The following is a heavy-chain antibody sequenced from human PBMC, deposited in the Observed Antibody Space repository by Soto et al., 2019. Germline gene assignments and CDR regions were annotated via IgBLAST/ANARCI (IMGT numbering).Heavy chain of an antibody. CDR3: AREKGSYGGRFDY. CDR2: IYHSGST. CDR1: GGSISSGGYS. J-gene: IGHJ4*02. Sequence: QLPLQESGSGLVKPSQTLSLTCAVSGGSISSGGYSWSWIRQPPGKGLEWIGYIYHSGSTYYNPSLKRRDTISVDRSKNQFSLKLSAVTAADTAVYYCAREKGSYGGRFDYWGQGTLVTVSS. V-gene: IGHV4-30-2*01. D-gene: IGHD4-17*01.